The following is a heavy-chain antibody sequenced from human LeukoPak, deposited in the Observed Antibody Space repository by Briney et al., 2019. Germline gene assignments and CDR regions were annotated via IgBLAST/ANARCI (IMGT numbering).Heavy chain of an antibody. CDR2: VNPYSGNT. D-gene: IGHD2-15*01. J-gene: IGHJ4*02. Sequence: ASLKVSCKASGYTFSSCDINWVRQAPGQGLVWMGWVNPYSGNTGHAQQFQGRVTLTMNTSISTVYMGLSSLRSEDTAVYYCARRPRYCSGGNCYDYWGQGTLVTVSS. V-gene: IGHV1-8*01. CDR1: GYTFSSCD. CDR3: ARRPRYCSGGNCYDY.